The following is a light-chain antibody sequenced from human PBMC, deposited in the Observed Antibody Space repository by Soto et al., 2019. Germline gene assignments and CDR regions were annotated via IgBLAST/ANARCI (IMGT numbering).Light chain of an antibody. V-gene: IGKV1-39*01. CDR2: GAS. J-gene: IGKJ4*01. CDR1: QSISDY. Sequence: DIQMTQSPSSLSAVVGDRVTITCRASQSISDYLNWYQQKPGKAPNLLIDGASILQSGIPSRFSGSGSGTDFTLTISSLQPEDFATYYCQQSYDVRLSFGGGTKVQI. CDR3: QQSYDVRLS.